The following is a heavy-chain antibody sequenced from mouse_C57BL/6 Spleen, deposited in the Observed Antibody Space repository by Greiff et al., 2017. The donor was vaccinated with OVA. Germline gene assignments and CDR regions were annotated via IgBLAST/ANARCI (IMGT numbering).Heavy chain of an antibody. Sequence: QVQLQQPGAELVKPGASVKLSCKASGYTFTSYWMQWVKQRPGQGLEWIGEIDPSDSYTNYNQKFKGKATLTVDKSSSPAYMPLSSLTSEDSAVYYCARKDPSYAMDYWGQGTSVTVSS. CDR3: ARKDPSYAMDY. CDR1: GYTFTSYW. V-gene: IGHV1-50*01. J-gene: IGHJ4*01. CDR2: IDPSDSYT.